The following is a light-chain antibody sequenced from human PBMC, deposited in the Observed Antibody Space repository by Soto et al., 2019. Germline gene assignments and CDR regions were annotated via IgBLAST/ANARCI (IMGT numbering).Light chain of an antibody. CDR1: QSLLHSNGYNY. Sequence: DLVMTQSPLSLPVTPGEPASISCRSSQSLLHSNGYNYLDWYLQKPGQSPQLLIYLGSNRASGVPYRFSGSGSGTDFTLKISRVEAEDVGVYYCMQALQTWTFGQGTKVEIK. CDR3: MQALQTWT. V-gene: IGKV2-28*01. J-gene: IGKJ1*01. CDR2: LGS.